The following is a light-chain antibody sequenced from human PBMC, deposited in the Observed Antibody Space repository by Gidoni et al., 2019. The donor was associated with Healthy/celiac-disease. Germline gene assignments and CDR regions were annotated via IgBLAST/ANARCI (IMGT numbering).Light chain of an antibody. V-gene: IGKV1-9*01. Sequence: DIQLTQYPSFLSASVGDRVTITCRASQGISSYLVWYQQKPGQAPKLLIYAAATLQSGVPSSFSGSGSGTEFTLTISSLQPEDFATYYCQQLNSYPYTFGQGTKLEIK. CDR1: QGISSY. J-gene: IGKJ2*01. CDR2: AAA. CDR3: QQLNSYPYT.